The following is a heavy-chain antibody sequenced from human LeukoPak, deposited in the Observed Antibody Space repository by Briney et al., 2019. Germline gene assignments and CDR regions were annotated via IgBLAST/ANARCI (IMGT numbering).Heavy chain of an antibody. J-gene: IGHJ4*02. D-gene: IGHD5-18*01. Sequence: GGSLRLSCAASGFTFSSYSMNWVRQAPGKGLEWVSYISSSGNTIDYANSVKGRFTISRDNAKNSLYLQMVSLRAEDTAVYYCARLRGYSYGYGDYWGQGTLVTVSS. V-gene: IGHV3-48*04. CDR2: ISSSGNTI. CDR1: GFTFSSYS. CDR3: ARLRGYSYGYGDY.